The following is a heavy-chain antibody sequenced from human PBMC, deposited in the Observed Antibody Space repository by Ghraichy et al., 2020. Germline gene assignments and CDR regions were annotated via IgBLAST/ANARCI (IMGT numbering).Heavy chain of an antibody. V-gene: IGHV3-21*06. CDR3: ARDKRGVAARPYGMDV. D-gene: IGHD6-6*01. J-gene: IGHJ6*02. CDR1: GFTLSSCS. Sequence: GGSLRLSCAASGFTLSSCSINWVRQAPGKGLEWVSSISSNSDYIYYADSVKGRFTISKDNAKNSLYLQMNSLRAEDTAMYYWARDKRGVAARPYGMDVWGQGTTVTVSS. CDR2: ISSNSDYI.